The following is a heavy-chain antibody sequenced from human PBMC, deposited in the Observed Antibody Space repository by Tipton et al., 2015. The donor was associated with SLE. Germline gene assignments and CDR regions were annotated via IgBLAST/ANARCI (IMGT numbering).Heavy chain of an antibody. CDR3: ARGAGGSSSSAGYWFDP. CDR2: INHSGST. D-gene: IGHD6-6*01. CDR1: GGSFSGYY. Sequence: TLSLTCAVYGGSFSGYYWSWIRQPPGKGLEWIGEINHSGSTNYNPFLKSRVTISVDTSKNQFSLKLSSVTAADTAVYYCARGAGGSSSSAGYWFDPWGQGTLVTVSS. V-gene: IGHV4-34*01. J-gene: IGHJ5*02.